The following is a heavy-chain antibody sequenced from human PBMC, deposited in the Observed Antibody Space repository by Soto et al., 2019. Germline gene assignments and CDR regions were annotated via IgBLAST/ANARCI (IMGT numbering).Heavy chain of an antibody. V-gene: IGHV4-4*02. CDR1: GDSISNSRW. J-gene: IGHJ3*01. CDR2: IFHSGDT. D-gene: IGHD6-19*01. Sequence: QVQLQESGPGLVKPSGTLSLTCAVSGDSISNSRWWSWVRQPPGKGLEWIGDIFHSGDTNYNPSLKXRXXXSLXKSQNQFSLKVSSVTAADTAVYYCAYSTGWYRHDVWGQGTLVTVSS. CDR3: AYSTGWYRHDV.